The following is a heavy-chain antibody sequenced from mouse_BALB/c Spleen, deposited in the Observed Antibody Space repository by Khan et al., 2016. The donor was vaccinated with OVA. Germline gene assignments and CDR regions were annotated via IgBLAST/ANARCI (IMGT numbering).Heavy chain of an antibody. Sequence: EVQLQESGPGLVKPSQSLSLTCTVTGYSITSDYAWNWIRQFSGNKLEWMAYISYSGSTSYHPSLKSRISITRDTSKNQFFLQLNSLTTEDTATXYCARRYSYGHWYLDVWGAGTTVTVSS. V-gene: IGHV3-2*02. J-gene: IGHJ1*01. CDR3: ARRYSYGHWYLDV. CDR1: GYSITSDYA. CDR2: ISYSGST. D-gene: IGHD1-1*01.